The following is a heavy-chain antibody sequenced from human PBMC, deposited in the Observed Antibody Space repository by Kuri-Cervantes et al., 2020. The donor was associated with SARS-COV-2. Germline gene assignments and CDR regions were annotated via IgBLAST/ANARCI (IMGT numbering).Heavy chain of an antibody. V-gene: IGHV4-38-2*01. CDR1: GYSISSGYY. D-gene: IGHD6-13*01. CDR3: ARGGSSSTWLLHKYYYAMDV. J-gene: IGHJ6*02. Sequence: SETLSLTCAVSGYSISSGYYWGWIRQPPGKGLEWIGSIYHSGSTYYNPSLKSRVTISVDTSKKQFSLKLSSVTAADTAVYYCARGGSSSTWLLHKYYYAMDVWGQGTTVTVSS. CDR2: IYHSGST.